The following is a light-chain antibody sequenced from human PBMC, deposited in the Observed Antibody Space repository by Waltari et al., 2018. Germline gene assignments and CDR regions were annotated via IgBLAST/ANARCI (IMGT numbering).Light chain of an antibody. V-gene: IGLV1-51*01. Sequence: QSVLTQPPSVSAAPGQKVTIPCSRTRSNIGNNFLSWYQHLPGTAPKLLIYYNDQRPSGIPDRFSGSKSGTSATLGITGLQTGDEADYYCGTWDNSLSAGVIGGGTKLTVL. J-gene: IGLJ3*02. CDR1: RSNIGNNF. CDR2: YND. CDR3: GTWDNSLSAGV.